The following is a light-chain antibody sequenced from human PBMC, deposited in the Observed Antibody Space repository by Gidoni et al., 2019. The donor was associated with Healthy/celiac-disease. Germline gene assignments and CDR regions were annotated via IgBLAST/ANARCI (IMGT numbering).Light chain of an antibody. CDR1: QSISSW. V-gene: IGKV1-5*01. CDR3: QQYNSYSWT. J-gene: IGKJ1*01. CDR2: DAS. Sequence: DIQITQSPSTLSASVGDRVTITCRASQSISSWFAWYQQKPGKAPKLLIYDASSLASGVPSRFSGSGSGTEFTLTISSLQPDDFATYYCQQYNSYSWTFGQGTKVEIK.